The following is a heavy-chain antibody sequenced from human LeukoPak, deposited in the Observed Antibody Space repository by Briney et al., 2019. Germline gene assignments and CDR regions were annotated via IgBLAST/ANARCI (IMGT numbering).Heavy chain of an antibody. V-gene: IGHV1-2*02. CDR3: AREGCSSTSCYPDY. J-gene: IGHJ4*02. Sequence: ASVKVSCKASRYTFTGYYMHWVRQAPGQGLEWMGWINPNSGGTNYAQKFQGRVTMTRDTSISTAYMELSRLRSDDTAVYYCAREGCSSTSCYPDYWGQGTLVTVSS. D-gene: IGHD2-2*01. CDR2: INPNSGGT. CDR1: RYTFTGYY.